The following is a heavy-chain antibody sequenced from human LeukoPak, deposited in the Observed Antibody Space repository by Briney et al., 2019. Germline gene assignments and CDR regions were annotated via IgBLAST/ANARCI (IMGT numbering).Heavy chain of an antibody. Sequence: GASVKVSCKASGYTFTSYDVNWVRQATGQGLEWMGWMNPNSGNTGYAQKFQGRVTMTRSASISTAYMELSSLRSEDTAVYYCARGRALLNYYDSSGYSDAFDIWGQGTMVTVSS. V-gene: IGHV1-8*01. D-gene: IGHD3-22*01. J-gene: IGHJ3*02. CDR2: MNPNSGNT. CDR3: ARGRALLNYYDSSGYSDAFDI. CDR1: GYTFTSYD.